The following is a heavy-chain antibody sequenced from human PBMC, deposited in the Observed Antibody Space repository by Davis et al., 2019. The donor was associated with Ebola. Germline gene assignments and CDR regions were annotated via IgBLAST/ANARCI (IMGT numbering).Heavy chain of an antibody. J-gene: IGHJ6*02. CDR1: GDSVSGGSGA. Sequence: PSETLSLTCAISGDSVSGGSGAWNWIRQSPSRGLEWLGRTYYNSKWYNDYAASVRSRIAVNPDTSKNQFSLLLNSVTPEDTAIYYCARGWFRSYMDVWGQGTTITVSS. CDR2: TYYNSKWYN. D-gene: IGHD6-19*01. CDR3: ARGWFRSYMDV. V-gene: IGHV6-1*01.